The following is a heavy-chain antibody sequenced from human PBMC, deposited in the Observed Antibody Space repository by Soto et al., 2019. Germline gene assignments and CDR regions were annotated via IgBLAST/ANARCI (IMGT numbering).Heavy chain of an antibody. Sequence: SVKVSCKASGGTFSSYTISWVRHAPGQGLEWMGRIIPILGIANYAQKFQGRVTITADKSTSTAYMELSSLRSEDTAVYYCASGRRDWDYYYYGMDVWGQGTTVTVSS. V-gene: IGHV1-69*02. J-gene: IGHJ6*02. CDR2: IIPILGIA. CDR3: ASGRRDWDYYYYGMDV. CDR1: GGTFSSYT. D-gene: IGHD1-1*01.